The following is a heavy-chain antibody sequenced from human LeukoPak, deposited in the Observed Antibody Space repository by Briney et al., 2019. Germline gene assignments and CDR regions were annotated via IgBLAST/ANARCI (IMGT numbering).Heavy chain of an antibody. CDR1: GFTFSSYW. CDR3: ARGLVVVPAAMAKYYYYGMDV. J-gene: IGHJ6*04. D-gene: IGHD2-2*01. Sequence: PGGSLRLSCAASGFTFSSYWMSWVRQAPGKGLEWVANIKQDGSEKYYVDSVKGRFTISRDNAKNSLYLQMNSLRAEDTAVYYCARGLVVVPAAMAKYYYYGMDVWGKGTTLTVSS. CDR2: IKQDGSEK. V-gene: IGHV3-7*03.